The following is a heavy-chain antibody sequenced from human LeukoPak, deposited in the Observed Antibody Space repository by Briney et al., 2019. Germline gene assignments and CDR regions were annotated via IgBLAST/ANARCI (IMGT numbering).Heavy chain of an antibody. CDR1: GFTFSTYA. Sequence: GGSLRLSCAVSGFTFSTYAMNWVRQASGKGLEWVSTISGSGDNTSYADSVKGRFPISRDNSKNTLYLQMNSLRVDDTAIYYCAKARYYDFWSGTFGFHIWGQGTMVTVSS. D-gene: IGHD3-3*01. V-gene: IGHV3-23*01. CDR3: AKARYYDFWSGTFGFHI. CDR2: ISGSGDNT. J-gene: IGHJ3*02.